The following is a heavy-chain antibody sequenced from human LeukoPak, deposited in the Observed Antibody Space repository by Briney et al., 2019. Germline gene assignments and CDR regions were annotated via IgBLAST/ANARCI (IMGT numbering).Heavy chain of an antibody. CDR3: ARVPVAYCGGDCYSSPAYYFDY. V-gene: IGHV4-59*01. J-gene: IGHJ4*02. D-gene: IGHD2-21*02. CDR2: IYYNGST. Sequence: SETLSLTCTVSGGSIRSYYWSWIRQPPGKGLEWIGYIYYNGSTNYNPSLKSRVTILVDTSKNQFSLKLSSVTAADTAVYYCARVPVAYCGGDCYSSPAYYFDYWGQGTLVTVSS. CDR1: GGSIRSYY.